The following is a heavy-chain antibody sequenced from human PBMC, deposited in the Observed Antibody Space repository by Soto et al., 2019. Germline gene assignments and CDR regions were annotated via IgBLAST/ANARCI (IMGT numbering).Heavy chain of an antibody. D-gene: IGHD3-3*01. CDR1: GFSLTTSGVG. Sequence: QITLRESGPTLVKPTQTLTLTCTFSGFSLTTSGVGVGWIRQPPGKALEWLALIYWNDDERYSPSLESRLRISKDTSANQVVLKMTDMDPADTATYFCAHSRDPNYGLWSGYYCGFDVWGQGTMVTVSS. J-gene: IGHJ3*01. CDR3: AHSRDPNYGLWSGYYCGFDV. V-gene: IGHV2-5*01. CDR2: IYWNDDE.